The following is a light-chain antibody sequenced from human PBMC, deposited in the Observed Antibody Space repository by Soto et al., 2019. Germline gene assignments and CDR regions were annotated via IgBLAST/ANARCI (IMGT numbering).Light chain of an antibody. V-gene: IGKV3-20*01. CDR1: QSVSSSY. Sequence: EIVLTQSPGTLSLSPGERATLSCRASQSVSSSYLAWYQQKPGQAPRLLIYDASSRATGIPDRFSGSGSGTDFILTISRLEPEDFAVYYCQQYGSSQLTVGGGTKVEIK. J-gene: IGKJ4*01. CDR2: DAS. CDR3: QQYGSSQLT.